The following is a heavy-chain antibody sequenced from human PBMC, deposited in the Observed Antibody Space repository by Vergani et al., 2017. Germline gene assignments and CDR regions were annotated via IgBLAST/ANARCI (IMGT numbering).Heavy chain of an antibody. CDR3: ARHKYCSGGSCTAYYYYGMDV. CDR2: INWNGGST. CDR1: GFTFDDYG. Sequence: EVQLVESGGGVVRPGGSLRLSCAASGFTFDDYGMSWVRQAPGKGLEWVSGINWNGGSTGYADSVKGRFTISRDNAKNSLYLQMNSLRAEDTALYYCARHKYCSGGSCTAYYYYGMDVWGQGTTVTVSS. J-gene: IGHJ6*02. V-gene: IGHV3-20*04. D-gene: IGHD2-15*01.